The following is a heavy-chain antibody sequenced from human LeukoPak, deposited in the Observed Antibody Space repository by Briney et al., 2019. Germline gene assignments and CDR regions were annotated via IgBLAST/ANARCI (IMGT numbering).Heavy chain of an antibody. J-gene: IGHJ4*02. CDR1: GGSISSSSYY. D-gene: IGHD4-17*01. CDR3: ARGTVSTGPLDF. Sequence: PSETLSLTCTVSGGSISSSSYYWGWIRQPPGKGLEWIGSIYYSGSTYYNPSLKSRVTISVDMSKNQFSLKLSSVTAADTAVYYCARGTVSTGPLDFWGQGTLVTVSS. CDR2: IYYSGST. V-gene: IGHV4-39*01.